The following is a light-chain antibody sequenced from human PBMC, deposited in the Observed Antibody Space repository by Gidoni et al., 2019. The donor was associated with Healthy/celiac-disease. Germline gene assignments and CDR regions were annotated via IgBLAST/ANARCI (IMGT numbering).Light chain of an antibody. CDR3: QQSYSTPPWT. CDR2: AAS. Sequence: DIQMTQSPSSLSASVGDRVTITCRASQSISSYLNWYQQKPGKAPKPLIYAASSLQSGVPSRFSGSGSGTDFTLTISSLQPEDFATYYCQQSYSTPPWTFXXXTKVEIK. CDR1: QSISSY. J-gene: IGKJ1*01. V-gene: IGKV1-39*01.